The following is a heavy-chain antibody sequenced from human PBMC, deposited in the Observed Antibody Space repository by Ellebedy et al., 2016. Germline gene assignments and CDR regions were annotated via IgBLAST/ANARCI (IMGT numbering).Heavy chain of an antibody. V-gene: IGHV4-39*07. CDR2: IFYGGST. D-gene: IGHD3-22*01. Sequence: SETLSLTCSVSGASISSSSQYWGWIRQPPGKGLEYIGSIFYGGSTYFNPSLKSRVTISVDTSKNQFSLSLTSVTAADTAAYYCARDGHYNSDGYYHRYLHHWGEGTLVSVSS. CDR1: GASISSSSQY. J-gene: IGHJ1*01. CDR3: ARDGHYNSDGYYHRYLHH.